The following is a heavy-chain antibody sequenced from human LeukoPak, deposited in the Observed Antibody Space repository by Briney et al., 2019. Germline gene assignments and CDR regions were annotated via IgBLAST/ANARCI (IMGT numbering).Heavy chain of an antibody. CDR2: IYYSGST. V-gene: IGHV4-39*07. CDR1: GGSISSSSYY. CDR3: ARDTNDGGDY. J-gene: IGHJ4*02. Sequence: KPSETLSLTCTVSGGSISSSSYYWGWIRQPPGKGLEWIGSIYYSGSTYYNPSLKSRVTISVDTSKNQFSLKLSSVTAADTAVYYCARDTNDGGDYWGQGTLVTVSS. D-gene: IGHD1-1*01.